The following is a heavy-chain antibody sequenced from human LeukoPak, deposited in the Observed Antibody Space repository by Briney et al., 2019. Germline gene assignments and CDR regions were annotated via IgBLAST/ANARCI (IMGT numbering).Heavy chain of an antibody. V-gene: IGHV3-33*06. J-gene: IGHJ4*02. CDR2: IWHDGTKR. CDR1: RFTFSDFG. Sequence: GGSLRLSCAGSRFTFSDFGMHWVRQAPGKGLEWVAVIWHDGTKRHYAESVKGRFAISRDNSKNTLYLQMDSLRADDTAKYYCAKDSPVATWWGQGTLVTVSS. D-gene: IGHD1-26*01. CDR3: AKDSPVATW.